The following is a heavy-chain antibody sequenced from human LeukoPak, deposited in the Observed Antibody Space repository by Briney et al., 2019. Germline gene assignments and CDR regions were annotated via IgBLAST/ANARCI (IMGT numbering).Heavy chain of an antibody. Sequence: GASVKVSCKASGYTFTSYDMNWVRQATGQGLEWMGWMNPNSGNTGYAQKFQGRVTITRNTSISTAYMELSSLRSEDPAVYYCAREDGGDWFFDYWGQGTLVTVSS. CDR3: AREDGGDWFFDY. CDR2: MNPNSGNT. J-gene: IGHJ4*02. V-gene: IGHV1-8*03. CDR1: GYTFTSYD. D-gene: IGHD2-21*02.